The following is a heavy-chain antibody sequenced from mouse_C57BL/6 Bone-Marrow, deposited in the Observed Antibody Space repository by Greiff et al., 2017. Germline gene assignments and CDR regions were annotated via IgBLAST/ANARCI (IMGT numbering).Heavy chain of an antibody. Sequence: VQLQQSGAELVRPGASVKLSCTASGFNIKDDYMHWVKQRPEQGLEWIGWIDPENGDTEYASKFQGKATITADTSSNTAYLQLSSLTSEDTAVYYCTTYYDKGAWFAYWGQGTLVTVSA. CDR2: IDPENGDT. D-gene: IGHD1-1*01. V-gene: IGHV14-4*01. CDR3: TTYYDKGAWFAY. J-gene: IGHJ3*01. CDR1: GFNIKDDY.